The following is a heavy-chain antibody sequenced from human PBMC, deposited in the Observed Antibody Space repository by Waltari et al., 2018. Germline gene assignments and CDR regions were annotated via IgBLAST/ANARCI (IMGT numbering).Heavy chain of an antibody. Sequence: WGWIRQSAGKGLEWIGRIYTNGNTDYSPSLKSRVSISVDTSKNQFSLELSSVTAADTSVYYCARAGQHVVRANYYYYYGMDVWGQGTTVIVSS. V-gene: IGHV4-61*02. CDR3: ARAGQHVVRANYYYYYGMDV. CDR2: IYTNGNT. D-gene: IGHD6-13*01. J-gene: IGHJ6*02.